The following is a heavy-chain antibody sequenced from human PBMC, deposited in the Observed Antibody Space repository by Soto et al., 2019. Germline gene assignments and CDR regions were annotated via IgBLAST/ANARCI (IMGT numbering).Heavy chain of an antibody. CDR3: ARGLISGSHYSGGWYYFDS. D-gene: IGHD1-26*01. CDR2: IYPGDSDT. V-gene: IGHV5-51*01. J-gene: IGHJ4*02. CDR1: GNSFNNW. Sequence: GESLKISCKGLGNSFNNWIGWVRQMPGKGLEWVGIIYPGDSDTRYSPSFQGQVTISADKSISTAYLQWSSLKPSDSAMYYCARGLISGSHYSGGWYYFDSWGQGTQVTVSS.